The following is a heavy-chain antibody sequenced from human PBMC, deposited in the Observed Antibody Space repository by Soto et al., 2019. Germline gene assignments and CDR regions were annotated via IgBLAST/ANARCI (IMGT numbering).Heavy chain of an antibody. D-gene: IGHD6-13*01. Sequence: EVQLVESGGDLVQPGGSLRLSCAASGFSFASSWMTWVRQAPGKGLEWVANIKKDGSKINYLDSVRGRFTVSRDNAKNSRYLEMKSLRAEDTALYYCARDVSPGSSSLYLDAFDIWGQGTMVTVSS. V-gene: IGHV3-7*05. CDR2: IKKDGSKI. J-gene: IGHJ3*02. CDR1: GFSFASSW. CDR3: ARDVSPGSSSLYLDAFDI.